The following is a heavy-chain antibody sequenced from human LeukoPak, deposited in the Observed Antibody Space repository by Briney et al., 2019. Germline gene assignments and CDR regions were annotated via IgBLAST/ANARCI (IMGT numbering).Heavy chain of an antibody. CDR3: AGDLRYFDWPDAFDI. D-gene: IGHD3-9*01. V-gene: IGHV1-2*02. J-gene: IGHJ3*02. Sequence: ASVKVSCKASGYTFTGYYMHWVRQAPGQGLEWMGWINPNSGGTNYAQKFQGRVTMTRDTSISTAYMELSRLRSDDTAVYYCAGDLRYFDWPDAFDIWGQGTMVTVSS. CDR1: GYTFTGYY. CDR2: INPNSGGT.